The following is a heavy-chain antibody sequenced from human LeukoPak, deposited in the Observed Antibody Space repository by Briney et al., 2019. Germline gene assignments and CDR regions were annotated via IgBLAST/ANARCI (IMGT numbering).Heavy chain of an antibody. CDR1: GFTFSSYS. CDR2: ISSSSSYI. J-gene: IGHJ5*02. D-gene: IGHD3-9*01. CDR3: ARLMTGREWFDP. V-gene: IGHV3-21*01. Sequence: GGSLRLSCAASGFTFSSYSMNWVRQAPGKGLDWVSSISSSSSYIYYAVSVKGRFTISRDNAKNSLYLQMNSLRAEDTAVYYCARLMTGREWFDPWGQGTLVTVSS.